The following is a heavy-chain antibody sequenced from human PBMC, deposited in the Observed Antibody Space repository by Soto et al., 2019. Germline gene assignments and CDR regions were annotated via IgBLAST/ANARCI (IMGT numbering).Heavy chain of an antibody. D-gene: IGHD4-17*01. CDR1: GFPLSTYW. CDR3: TTLVETGDPLTY. CDR2: IKTDGSIT. V-gene: IGHV3-74*01. Sequence: GGSLRLSCAASGFPLSTYWMYWARLSSGKGLVWVSRIKTDGSITNYADSVKGRFTTSRDNTKNTLYLQMSSLRGEDTAVYYCTTLVETGDPLTYWGQGTLVTGSS. J-gene: IGHJ4*02.